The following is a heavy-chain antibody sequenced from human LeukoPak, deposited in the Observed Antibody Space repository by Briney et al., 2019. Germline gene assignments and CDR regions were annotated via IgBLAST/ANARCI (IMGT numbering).Heavy chain of an antibody. CDR3: AKSTMPYDSLGGGSFRYPEPFDF. Sequence: SETLSLTCTVSGGSISSYYWNWIRQPPGKGLEWIGYIYYSGSTNYNPSLKSRVTISMDPSKNHFSLKLSSVTAADTAVYYCAKSTMPYDSLGGGSFRYPEPFDFWGQGTMVTVSS. CDR2: IYYSGST. J-gene: IGHJ3*01. CDR1: GGSISSYY. D-gene: IGHD3-16*02. V-gene: IGHV4-59*08.